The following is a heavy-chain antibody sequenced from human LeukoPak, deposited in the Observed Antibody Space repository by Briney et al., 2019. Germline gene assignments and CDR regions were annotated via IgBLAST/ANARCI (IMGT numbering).Heavy chain of an antibody. Sequence: GGSLRLSCAASGFTFNNYVMHWVRQAPGKGLEWVAVISFDGSKKYSVDSVKGRFTISRDTSKNTLSLQMNSLRAEDTAVYYCAKVRPLYSSGCLDCWGQGTLVTVSS. CDR1: GFTFNNYV. V-gene: IGHV3-30*18. D-gene: IGHD6-19*01. CDR2: ISFDGSKK. J-gene: IGHJ4*02. CDR3: AKVRPLYSSGCLDC.